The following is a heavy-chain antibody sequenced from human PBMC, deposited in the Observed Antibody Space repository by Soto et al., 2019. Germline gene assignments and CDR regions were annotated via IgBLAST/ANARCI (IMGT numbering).Heavy chain of an antibody. D-gene: IGHD6-19*01. CDR3: ARDSSGRYYFDY. CDR2: IYYSGST. CDR1: GGSVSSGSYY. V-gene: IGHV4-61*01. Sequence: SETLSLTCTVSGGSVSSGSYYWSWIRQPPGKGLEWIGYIYYSGSTNYNPSLKSRVTISVDTSKNQFSLKLSSVTAADTAVYYCARDSSGRYYFDYWGQGTLVTVSS. J-gene: IGHJ4*02.